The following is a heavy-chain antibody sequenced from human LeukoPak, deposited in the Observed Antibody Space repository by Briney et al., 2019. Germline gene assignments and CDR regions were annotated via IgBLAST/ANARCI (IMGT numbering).Heavy chain of an antibody. D-gene: IGHD6-13*01. Sequence: GGSLRLSCAASGFTFSDYYMSWIRQSPGKGLEWVSYISSMASTIYYADSVKGGFTISRDNAKNSLYLQMNSLRAEATAVYYCARVQAAAGPFDYWGQATLVTVYS. CDR3: ARVQAAAGPFDY. CDR2: ISSMASTI. J-gene: IGHJ4*02. V-gene: IGHV3-11*01. CDR1: GFTFSDYY.